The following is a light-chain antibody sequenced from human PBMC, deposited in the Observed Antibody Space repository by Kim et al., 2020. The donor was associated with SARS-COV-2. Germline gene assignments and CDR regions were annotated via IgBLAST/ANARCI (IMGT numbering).Light chain of an antibody. CDR3: QHRDNWPT. J-gene: IGKJ1*01. V-gene: IGKV3-11*01. CDR2: DAS. CDR1: HSVSSS. Sequence: PGERATLYCRASHSVSSSLAWNQQKPGQAPRPLIYDASNRATGVPARFSGSGSGTDFTLTISSLEPEDFAVYYCQHRDNWPTFVQGTKVDIK.